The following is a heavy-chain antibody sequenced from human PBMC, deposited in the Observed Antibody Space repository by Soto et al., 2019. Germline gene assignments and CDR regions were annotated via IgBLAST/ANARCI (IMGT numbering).Heavy chain of an antibody. CDR2: ISYDGSNK. D-gene: IGHD3-10*01. J-gene: IGHJ4*02. V-gene: IGHV3-30*18. CDR1: GFTFSSYG. CDR3: AKDPLLWFGELFVSYFDY. Sequence: GGSLRLSCAASGFTFSSYGMHWVRQAPGKGLEWVAVISYDGSNKYYADSVKGRFTISRDNSKNTLYLQMNSLRAEDTAVYYCAKDPLLWFGELFVSYFDYWGQGTLVTVSS.